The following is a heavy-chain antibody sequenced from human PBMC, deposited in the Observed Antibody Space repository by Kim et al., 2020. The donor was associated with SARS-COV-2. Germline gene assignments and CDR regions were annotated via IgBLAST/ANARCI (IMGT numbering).Heavy chain of an antibody. Sequence: SVKVSCKASGFTFTSSAVQWVRQARGQRLEWIGWIVVGSGNTNYAQKFQKRVTITRDMSTSTSYMELSRLRYEDTAVYSCAAGRGLVVTAAMVIPEGGMDVLCQGTTVTVSS. D-gene: IGHD2-2*01. J-gene: IGHJ6*02. V-gene: IGHV1-58*01. CDR3: AAGRGLVVTAAMVIPEGGMDV. CDR2: IVVGSGNT. CDR1: GFTFTSSA.